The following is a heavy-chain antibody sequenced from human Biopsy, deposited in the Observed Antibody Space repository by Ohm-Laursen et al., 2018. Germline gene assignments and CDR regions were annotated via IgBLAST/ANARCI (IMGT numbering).Heavy chain of an antibody. D-gene: IGHD3-10*01. V-gene: IGHV3-21*06. Sequence: SLRLSCTASGVTFSGYGMNWVRQAPGQGLEWVSSISASSSYIYYADSVKGRFTVSRDNTKNTLYLQMNSLRAADTAIYFCATELLPPGVGGPWLDSWGQGTPVTVSS. CDR3: ATELLPPGVGGPWLDS. J-gene: IGHJ5*01. CDR1: GVTFSGYG. CDR2: ISASSSYI.